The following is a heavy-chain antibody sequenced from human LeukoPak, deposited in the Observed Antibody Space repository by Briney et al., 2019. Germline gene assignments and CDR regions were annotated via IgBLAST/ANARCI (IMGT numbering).Heavy chain of an antibody. CDR2: IYYSGST. CDR3: ARVAGGSGWWGGYYYYYMDV. J-gene: IGHJ6*03. CDR1: GGSISSYY. Sequence: PSETLSLTCTVSGGSISSYYWSWIRQPPGKGLEWIGYIYYSGSTNYNPSLKSRVTISVDTSKNQFSLKLSSVTAVDTAVYYCARVAGGSGWWGGYYYYYMDVWGKGTTVTISS. V-gene: IGHV4-59*01. D-gene: IGHD6-19*01.